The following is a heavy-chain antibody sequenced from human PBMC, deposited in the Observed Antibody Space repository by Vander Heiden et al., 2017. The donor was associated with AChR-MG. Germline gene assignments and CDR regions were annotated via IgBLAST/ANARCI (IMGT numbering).Heavy chain of an antibody. D-gene: IGHD2-21*02. Sequence: VQLVQSGAEVNKPGASVKVSCKASGYTFNSHYVHWVRQAPGQGLEWRGIINPSGGSTSYAQKFQGRVTMTRDTSTSTGYMELSSLRSEDTAVYYCARGNCGGDCYYFDYWGQGTLVTVSS. J-gene: IGHJ4*02. V-gene: IGHV1-46*02. CDR2: INPSGGST. CDR3: ARGNCGGDCYYFDY. CDR1: GYTFNSHY.